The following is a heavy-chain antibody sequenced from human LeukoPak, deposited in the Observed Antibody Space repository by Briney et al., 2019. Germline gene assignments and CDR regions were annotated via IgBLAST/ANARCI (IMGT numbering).Heavy chain of an antibody. CDR3: ARYYDSSGYWSTPHFDY. D-gene: IGHD3-22*01. Sequence: SETLSLTCTVSGDSVSGISFCCSWIRQPPGKGLQYITYIQDSGSTNYNPSLKSRFTISVDTSKNQFSLKLSSVTAADTAVYYCARYYDSSGYWSTPHFDYWGQGTMVTVSS. J-gene: IGHJ4*02. CDR1: GDSVSGISFC. V-gene: IGHV4-61*01. CDR2: IQDSGST.